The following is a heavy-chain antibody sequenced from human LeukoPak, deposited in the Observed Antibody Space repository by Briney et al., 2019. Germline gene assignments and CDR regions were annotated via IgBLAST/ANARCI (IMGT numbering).Heavy chain of an antibody. CDR1: GGTFSSYA. Sequence: SVTVSCTASGGTFSSYAISWVRQAPGQGLEWMGGIIPIFGTANYAQKFQGRVTITADESTSTAYMELSSLRSEDTAVYYCATEGVAASFDYWGQGTLVTVSS. J-gene: IGHJ4*02. D-gene: IGHD2-15*01. V-gene: IGHV1-69*13. CDR3: ATEGVAASFDY. CDR2: IIPIFGTA.